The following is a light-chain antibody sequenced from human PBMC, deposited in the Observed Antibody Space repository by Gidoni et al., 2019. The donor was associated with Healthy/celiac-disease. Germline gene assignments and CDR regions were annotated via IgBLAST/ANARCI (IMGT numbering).Light chain of an antibody. J-gene: IGKJ1*01. CDR3: LQDYNYPLT. CDR2: AAS. CDR1: QGIRND. Sequence: AIQLTQSPSSLSASVGDRVTITCRASQGIRNDLGWYQQKPGTAPKLLIYAASSLQSGVPSRFSGSGSGTDFTLTISSLQPEDFATYYCLQDYNYPLTFGQGTKVEIK. V-gene: IGKV1-6*01.